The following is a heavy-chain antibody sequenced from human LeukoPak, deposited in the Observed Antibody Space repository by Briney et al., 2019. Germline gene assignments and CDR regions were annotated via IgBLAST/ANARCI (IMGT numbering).Heavy chain of an antibody. V-gene: IGHV3-21*01. CDR1: GFTFRSYW. CDR2: ITGSSSYI. CDR3: ASGFSSSPYFDY. Sequence: GGSLRLSCAASGFTFRSYWMSWVRQAPGKGLEWVSFITGSSSYIYYTDSVKGRFTISRDNAKNSLFLQMNSLRDEDTAVYYCASGFSSSPYFDYWGQGTLVTVSS. D-gene: IGHD6-6*01. J-gene: IGHJ4*02.